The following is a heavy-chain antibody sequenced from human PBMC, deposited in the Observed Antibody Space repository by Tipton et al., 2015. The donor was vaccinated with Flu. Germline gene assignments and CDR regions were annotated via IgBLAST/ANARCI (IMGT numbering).Heavy chain of an antibody. D-gene: IGHD4-17*01. CDR3: ARDDGDYGAGGAFDI. CDR1: GYTFTSYG. Sequence: QLVQSGAEVKKPGASVKVSCKASGYTFTSYGISWVRQAPGQGLEWMGWISAYNGNTNYAQKLQGRVTMTTDTSTSTAYMVLRSRRSDDTAVFYCARDDGDYGAGGAFDIWGQGTMVTVSS. V-gene: IGHV1-18*01. CDR2: ISAYNGNT. J-gene: IGHJ3*02.